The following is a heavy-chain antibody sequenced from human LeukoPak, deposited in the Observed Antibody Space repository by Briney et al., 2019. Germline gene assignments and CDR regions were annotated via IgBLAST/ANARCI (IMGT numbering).Heavy chain of an antibody. Sequence: GESLKISCKGSGYSFTNYWIAWVRQMPGKGLEWMGIIYPGDTDTRYSPSFQGQVTISADKSISTAYLQWSSLKASDTAMYYCARPGIGVRQQLGWYFDYWGQGILVTVSS. J-gene: IGHJ4*02. CDR3: ARPGIGVRQQLGWYFDY. D-gene: IGHD6-13*01. CDR1: GYSFTNYW. CDR2: IYPGDTDT. V-gene: IGHV5-51*01.